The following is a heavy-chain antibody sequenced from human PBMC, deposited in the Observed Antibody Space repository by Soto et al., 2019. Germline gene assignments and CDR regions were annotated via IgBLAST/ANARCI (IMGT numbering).Heavy chain of an antibody. CDR1: VFTCGNYA. Sequence: GSLRLACEASVFTCGNYAMTWVRQVPGRGLEWVSALSGSSLNTYYADSVKGRFTISRDNSKNTMYLEMNSLRVDDTAVYYCTTQFFLSSRKPPEDVWGQGTPVTVSS. CDR3: TTQFFLSSRKPPEDV. V-gene: IGHV3-23*01. J-gene: IGHJ6*02. CDR2: LSGSSLNT.